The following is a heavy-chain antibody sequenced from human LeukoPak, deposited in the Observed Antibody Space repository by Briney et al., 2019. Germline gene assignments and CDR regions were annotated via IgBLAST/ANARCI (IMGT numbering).Heavy chain of an antibody. J-gene: IGHJ4*02. CDR1: GFTFSSYY. CDR3: AREDTAVAVDY. CDR2: ISTSSSHI. Sequence: PGGSLRLSCAASGFTFSSYYMHWVRQAPGKGLEWVSSISTSSSHICYSDSIKGRFTISRDNAKNSVYLQMNSLRAEDTAVYYCAREDTAVAVDYWGQGILVTVSS. D-gene: IGHD5-18*01. V-gene: IGHV3-21*01.